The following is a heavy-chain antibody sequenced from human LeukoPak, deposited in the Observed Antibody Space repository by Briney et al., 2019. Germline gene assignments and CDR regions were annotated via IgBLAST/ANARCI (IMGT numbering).Heavy chain of an antibody. CDR1: GGSISSTNW. CDR3: AREGGFYRPLDY. D-gene: IGHD3-3*01. J-gene: IGHJ4*02. CDR2: VHLDGGT. Sequence: SETLSLTCGVSGGSISSTNWWTWVRQPPGKGLEWIGEVHLDGGTNYNPSLESRLTMSVDLSENHISLKLTSVTAADTAVYYCAREGGFYRPLDYSGQGTLVTVSS. V-gene: IGHV4-4*02.